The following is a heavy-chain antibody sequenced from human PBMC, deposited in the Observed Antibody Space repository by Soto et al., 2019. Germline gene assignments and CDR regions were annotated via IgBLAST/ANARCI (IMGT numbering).Heavy chain of an antibody. CDR3: VRRAITATTNWGAFDV. CDR1: GFTFSSSA. V-gene: IGHV3-23*01. D-gene: IGHD1-20*01. Sequence: GGSLRLSCAASGFTFSSSAMNWVRQAPGKGLEWVSTISGGGDYTYYPDSAISTYFADSVKGRLTISRDNSRRTLHLQMDSLRAEDAAVYFCVRRAITATTNWGAFDVWGQGTVVTVSS. CDR2: ISGGGDYTYYPDSAIST. J-gene: IGHJ3*01.